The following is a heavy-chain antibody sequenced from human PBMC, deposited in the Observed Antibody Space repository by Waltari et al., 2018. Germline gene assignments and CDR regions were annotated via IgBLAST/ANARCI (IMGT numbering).Heavy chain of an antibody. CDR3: AKANSDFWSGSPRQANAFDI. D-gene: IGHD3-3*01. V-gene: IGHV3-9*01. J-gene: IGHJ3*02. CDR2: ISWNSGSI. CDR1: GFTFDDYA. Sequence: EVQLVESGGGLVQPGRSLRLSCAASGFTFDDYAMHWVRQAPGKGLGWVSGISWNSGSIGYADSVKGRFTISRDNAKNSLYLQMNSLRAEDTALYYCAKANSDFWSGSPRQANAFDIWGQGTMVTVSS.